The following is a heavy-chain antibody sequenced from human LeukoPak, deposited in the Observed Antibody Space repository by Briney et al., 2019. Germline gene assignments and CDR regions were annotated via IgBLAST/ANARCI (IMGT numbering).Heavy chain of an antibody. Sequence: SVKVSCKASGGTFSSYAISWVRQAPGQGLEWMGGIIPIFGTANYAQKFQGRVTITADESTSTAYMELSSLRSEDTAVYYCARGASGVRGGGVYNWFDPWGQGTLVTVSS. J-gene: IGHJ5*02. V-gene: IGHV1-69*13. CDR2: IIPIFGTA. CDR1: GGTFSSYA. CDR3: ARGASGVRGGGVYNWFDP. D-gene: IGHD3-10*01.